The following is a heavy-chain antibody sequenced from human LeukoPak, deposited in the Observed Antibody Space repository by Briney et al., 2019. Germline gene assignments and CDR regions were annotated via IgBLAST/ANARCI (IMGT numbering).Heavy chain of an antibody. V-gene: IGHV1-18*01. CDR1: GYTFTSYG. D-gene: IGHD3-3*01. J-gene: IGHJ4*02. Sequence: GASVKVSCKASGYTFTSYGISWVRQAPGQGLEWMGWISAYNGNTNYAQKLQGGVTMTTDTSTSTAYMELRSLRSDDTAVYYCARDNNYDFWSGYSNTLDYWGQGTLVTVSS. CDR2: ISAYNGNT. CDR3: ARDNNYDFWSGYSNTLDY.